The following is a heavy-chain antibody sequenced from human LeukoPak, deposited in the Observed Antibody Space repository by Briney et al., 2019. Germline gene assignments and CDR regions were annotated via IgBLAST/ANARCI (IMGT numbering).Heavy chain of an antibody. CDR1: GFTFSSYV. CDR3: ARGSPTYGYCSSTSCYALDY. V-gene: IGHV3-23*01. D-gene: IGHD2-2*01. CDR2: VSGSGGST. J-gene: IGHJ4*02. Sequence: GGSLRLSCAASGFTFSSYVMSWVRQAPGKGLEWVSAVSGSGGSTYYADSVKGRFTISRDNSKNTLYPQMNSLRAEDTAVYYCARGSPTYGYCSSTSCYALDYWGQGTLVTVSS.